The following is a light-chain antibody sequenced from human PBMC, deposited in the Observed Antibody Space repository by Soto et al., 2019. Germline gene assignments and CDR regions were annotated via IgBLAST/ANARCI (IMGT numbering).Light chain of an antibody. CDR1: SSDVGGYKY. J-gene: IGLJ1*01. V-gene: IGLV2-14*01. CDR3: SSYTSSSLYV. Sequence: QSALTQPASVSGSPGQSITISCTGTSSDVGGYKYVSWYQQHPGKAPKLMIYDVSNRPSGVSNRFSGSKSGNTASLTISGLQAEDEADYYCSSYTSSSLYVFGTGTKVIVL. CDR2: DVS.